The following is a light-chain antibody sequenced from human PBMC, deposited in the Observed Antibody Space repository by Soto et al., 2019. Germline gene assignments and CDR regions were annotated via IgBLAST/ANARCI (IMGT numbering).Light chain of an antibody. CDR3: QQYNSWPRT. CDR2: TTS. J-gene: IGKJ1*01. V-gene: IGKV3-15*01. CDR1: QTVGSN. Sequence: EIVMTQSPATLSVSPGERITISCRASQTVGSNLAWYQQKPGQAPRLLIYTTSSRATGVPAKFSGSGSGTEFTLTIDSLQSEDFVLYYCQQYNSWPRTFGQGTSVEIK.